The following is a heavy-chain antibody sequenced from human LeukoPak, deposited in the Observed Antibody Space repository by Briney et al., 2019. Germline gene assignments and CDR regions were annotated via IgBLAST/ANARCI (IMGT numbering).Heavy chain of an antibody. CDR1: GFTFSSYN. CDR3: ASPFYSNYDPFDY. J-gene: IGHJ4*02. CDR2: ITSSNYL. V-gene: IGHV3-21*01. Sequence: GGSLRLSCAASGFTFSSYNMNWVRQAPGKGLEWVSSITSSNYLYYADSVKGRFTISRDNAKNSLYLQMNSLRAEDTAVYYCASPFYSNYDPFDYWGQGTLVTVSS. D-gene: IGHD4-11*01.